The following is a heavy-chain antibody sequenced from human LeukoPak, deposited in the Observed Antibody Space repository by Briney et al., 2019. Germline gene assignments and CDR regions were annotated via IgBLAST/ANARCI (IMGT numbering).Heavy chain of an antibody. V-gene: IGHV4-59*08. D-gene: IGHD6-19*01. CDR2: IYYSGST. CDR1: GGSISSYY. Sequence: PSETLSLTCTVSGGSISSYYWSWIRQPPGKGLEYIGYIYYSGSTYYNPSLKSRVTISVDTSKNQFSLKLSSVTAADTAVYYCARRSSSGWSDNWFDPWGQGTLVTVSS. CDR3: ARRSSSGWSDNWFDP. J-gene: IGHJ5*02.